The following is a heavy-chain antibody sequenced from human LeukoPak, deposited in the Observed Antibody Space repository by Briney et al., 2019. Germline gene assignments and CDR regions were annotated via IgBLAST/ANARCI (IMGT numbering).Heavy chain of an antibody. CDR3: ARDPRHCGGDCYTFDY. D-gene: IGHD2-21*02. Sequence: GGSLRLSCAASGFIFSRYWMNWVRQAPGKGPVWVSRINSDGSSTSYADSVKGRFTISRDNAKNTLYLQMNSLRAEDTAVYYCARDPRHCGGDCYTFDYWGQGTLVTVSS. CDR2: INSDGSST. J-gene: IGHJ4*02. CDR1: GFIFSRYW. V-gene: IGHV3-74*01.